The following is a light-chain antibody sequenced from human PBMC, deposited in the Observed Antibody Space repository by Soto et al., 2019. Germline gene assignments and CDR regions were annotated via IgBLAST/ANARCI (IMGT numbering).Light chain of an antibody. CDR2: DVS. Sequence: QSALTQPASLSVSPGQSITISCTGTSSDVGGYNYVSWYQQHPGKAPKLMICDVSNRPSGVSNRFSGSKSGNTASLTISGLQAEDEADYYCSSYTSSSTLDVFGTGTKVTVL. CDR3: SSYTSSSTLDV. CDR1: SSDVGGYNY. J-gene: IGLJ1*01. V-gene: IGLV2-14*01.